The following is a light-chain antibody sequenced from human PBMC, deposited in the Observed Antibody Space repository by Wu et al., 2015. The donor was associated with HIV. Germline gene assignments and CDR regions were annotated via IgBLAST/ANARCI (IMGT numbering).Light chain of an antibody. CDR3: QQRNNWLT. CDR1: QSVSSN. Sequence: EIVMTQSPATLSVSPGERATLSCRASQSVSSNLAWYQQKPGQAPRLLIYGASTRATGIPARFSGSGSGTDFTLTISSLEPEDFAVYYCQQRNNWLTFGGGPRWR. V-gene: IGKV3D-15*01. J-gene: IGKJ4*01. CDR2: GAS.